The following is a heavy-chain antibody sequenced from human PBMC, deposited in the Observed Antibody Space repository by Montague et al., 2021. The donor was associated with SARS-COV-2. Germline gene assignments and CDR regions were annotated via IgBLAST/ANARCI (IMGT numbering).Heavy chain of an antibody. J-gene: IGHJ6*04. Sequence: SETLSLTCTVSGDSISSYYWSWIRQPPGKGLERIGYLYNSGSTKYNPSLKSRVTISVDTSKNQFSLKLSSVTAADTAVYYCAGHIEKEGTYYYYYGMDVWGKGTTVTVSS. D-gene: IGHD2-15*01. CDR3: AGHIEKEGTYYYYYGMDV. CDR1: GDSISSYY. CDR2: LYNSGST. V-gene: IGHV4-59*08.